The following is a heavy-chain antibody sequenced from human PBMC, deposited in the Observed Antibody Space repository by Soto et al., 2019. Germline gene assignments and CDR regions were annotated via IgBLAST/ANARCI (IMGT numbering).Heavy chain of an antibody. CDR2: IYYSGST. J-gene: IGHJ6*02. CDR1: GVSISSYY. D-gene: IGHD6-6*01. CDR3: ARYGSSTYYYYGMDV. Sequence: SETLSLTCTVSGVSISSYYWSWIRQPPGKGLEWIGYIYYSGSTNYNPSIKSRVTISVDTSKNQFSLKLSSVSAADTAVYYCARYGSSTYYYYGMDVWGQGTTVTVSS. V-gene: IGHV4-59*01.